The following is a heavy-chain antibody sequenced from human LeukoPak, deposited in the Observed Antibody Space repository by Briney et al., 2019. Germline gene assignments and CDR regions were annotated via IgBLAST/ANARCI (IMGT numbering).Heavy chain of an antibody. CDR1: GDSISSDY. Sequence: SETLSLTCTVSGDSISSDYWSWIRQPPGKRLEWIGYNYYSGTSYYNPSLKSRVTISVDTSKNQFSLKLSSVTAADTAVYYCAREPHPWNYGYMDVWGKGTTVTVSS. D-gene: IGHD1-7*01. CDR3: AREPHPWNYGYMDV. V-gene: IGHV4-59*12. J-gene: IGHJ6*03. CDR2: NYYSGTS.